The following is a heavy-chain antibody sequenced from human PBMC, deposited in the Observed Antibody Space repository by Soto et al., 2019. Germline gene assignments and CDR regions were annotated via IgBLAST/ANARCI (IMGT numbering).Heavy chain of an antibody. D-gene: IGHD2-2*01. CDR3: AAVAGGCSRSTCQIDP. V-gene: IGHV4-4*02. CDR1: SGSISSNYW. J-gene: IGHJ5*02. Sequence: QVQLQESGPGLVQPSGTLSLTCGVSSGSISSNYWWTWVRQSPGKGLEWIGEIYHSGSINYNPSRRNRVTMSVDKSKNHFSLKLTSVTAADTAVYYCAAVAGGCSRSTCQIDPWGQGTLVTVSS. CDR2: IYHSGSI.